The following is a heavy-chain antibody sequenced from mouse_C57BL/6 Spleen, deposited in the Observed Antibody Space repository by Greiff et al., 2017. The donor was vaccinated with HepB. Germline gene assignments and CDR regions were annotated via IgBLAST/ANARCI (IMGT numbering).Heavy chain of an antibody. V-gene: IGHV5-6*02. CDR2: ISSGGSYT. D-gene: IGHD2-2*01. CDR3: ARHGTGYDGRDWFAY. J-gene: IGHJ3*01. CDR1: GFTFSSYG. Sequence: DVKLVESGGDLVKPGGSLKLSCAASGFTFSSYGMSWVRQTPDKRLEWVATISSGGSYTYYPDSVKGRFTISRDNAKNTLYLQMSSLKSEDTAMYYCARHGTGYDGRDWFAYWGQGTLVTVSA.